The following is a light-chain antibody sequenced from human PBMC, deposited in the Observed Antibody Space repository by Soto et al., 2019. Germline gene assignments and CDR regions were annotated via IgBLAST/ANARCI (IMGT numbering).Light chain of an antibody. CDR3: QHYHTYPWT. CDR2: KAS. CDR1: QSISSW. J-gene: IGKJ1*01. Sequence: DIQMTQSPSXLSASVGDRVTITCRASQSISSWLAWYQQKPGKAPNLLIHKASHLESGVPSRFSGSGSGTEFTLTISSLQPGDFATYYCQHYHTYPWTFGQGTKVDI. V-gene: IGKV1-5*03.